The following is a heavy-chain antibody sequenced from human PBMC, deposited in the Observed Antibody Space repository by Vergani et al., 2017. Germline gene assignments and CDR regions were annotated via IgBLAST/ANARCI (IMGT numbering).Heavy chain of an antibody. D-gene: IGHD6-13*01. Sequence: QVQLQESGPGLVKPSETLSLTCAVSGYSISSGYYWGWIRQPPGKGLEWIGSIYHSGSTYYNPSLKSRVTISVDTSKNQFSLKLSSGTAADTAVYYCARCPKQLQCGVWFDHWGQGTRVTVSS. J-gene: IGHJ5*02. V-gene: IGHV4-38-2*01. CDR1: GYSISSGYY. CDR2: IYHSGST. CDR3: ARCPKQLQCGVWFDH.